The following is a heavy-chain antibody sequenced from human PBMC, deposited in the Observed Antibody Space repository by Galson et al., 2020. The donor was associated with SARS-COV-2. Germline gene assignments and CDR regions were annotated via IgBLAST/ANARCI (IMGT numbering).Heavy chain of an antibody. D-gene: IGHD3-22*01. V-gene: IGHV1-18*01. Sequence: ASVKVSCKASGYTFTSYGISWVRQAPGQGLEWMGWIGASNGDTNYAQKLQGRVTMTTDTSTSTAYMELRSLRSDDTAVYYCARAGSQDSSGYQRHWGQGTLVTVSS. CDR2: IGASNGDT. J-gene: IGHJ4*02. CDR1: GYTFTSYG. CDR3: ARAGSQDSSGYQRH.